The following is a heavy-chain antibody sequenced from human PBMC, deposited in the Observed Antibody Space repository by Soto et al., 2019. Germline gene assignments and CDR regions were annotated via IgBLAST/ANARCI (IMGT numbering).Heavy chain of an antibody. CDR3: AIFGVDSPLDY. Sequence: QVQLVQSGAEVKKPGSSVKVSCKASGGTFSSYTISWVRQAPGQGLEWMGRIIPILGIANYAQKFQGRVTITADKSTSTAYMELSSLRSEDTAVYYCAIFGVDSPLDYWGQGTLVTVSS. J-gene: IGHJ4*02. V-gene: IGHV1-69*02. D-gene: IGHD3-3*01. CDR2: IIPILGIA. CDR1: GGTFSSYT.